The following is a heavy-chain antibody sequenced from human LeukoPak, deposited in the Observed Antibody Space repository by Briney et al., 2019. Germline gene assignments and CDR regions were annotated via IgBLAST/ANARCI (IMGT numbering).Heavy chain of an antibody. J-gene: IGHJ4*02. V-gene: IGHV4-34*01. CDR3: ARGVDSRDYVWGSYPSTRRFDY. CDR2: INHSGST. Sequence: SETLSLTCALHGGSFSGYYWCWIRQPPGKGLEWIGEINHSGSTNYNPSLKSRGTISVDTCKNQFSLKLSSVTAADTAVYYCARGVDSRDYVWGSYPSTRRFDYWGQGTLVTVSS. D-gene: IGHD3-16*01. CDR1: GGSFSGYY.